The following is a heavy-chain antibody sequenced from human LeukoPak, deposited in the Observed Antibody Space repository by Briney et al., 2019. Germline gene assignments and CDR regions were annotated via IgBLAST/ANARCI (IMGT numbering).Heavy chain of an antibody. Sequence: GGSLRLSCAASGFTFDDYAMHWVRQAPGKGLEWVSLISWDGGSTYYADSVKGRFTISRDNSKNSLYLQMNSLRAEDTALYYCAKDGLWFGEFLSRQDSWPGYWGQGTLVTVSS. CDR3: AKDGLWFGEFLSRQDSWPGY. CDR1: GFTFDDYA. V-gene: IGHV3-43D*03. CDR2: ISWDGGST. J-gene: IGHJ4*02. D-gene: IGHD3-10*01.